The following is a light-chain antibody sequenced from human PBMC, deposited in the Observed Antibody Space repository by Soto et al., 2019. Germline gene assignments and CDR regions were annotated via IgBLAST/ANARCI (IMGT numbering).Light chain of an antibody. V-gene: IGKV3-20*01. CDR3: PHYGGSLYT. CDR2: AAS. Sequence: EIVLTQSPGTLSLSPGERATLSCRAGQTGNNNYVAWYQQKSGQAPRLLIFAASSRATGIPDRVSGDRSGTDFARTISILEPEDFEVYYCPHYGGSLYTFGQATKLDFK. J-gene: IGKJ2*01. CDR1: QTGNNNY.